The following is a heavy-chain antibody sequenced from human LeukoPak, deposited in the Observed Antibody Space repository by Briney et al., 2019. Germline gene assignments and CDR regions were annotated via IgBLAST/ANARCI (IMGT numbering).Heavy chain of an antibody. Sequence: GGSLRPSCAASGFTFSSYGMHWVRQAPGKGLEWVAVISYDGSNKYYADSVKGRFTISRDNSKNTLYLQMNSLRAEDTAVYYCAKDIRGYDFWSGYPRYYYYMDVWGKGTTVTVSS. V-gene: IGHV3-30*18. CDR3: AKDIRGYDFWSGYPRYYYYMDV. CDR2: ISYDGSNK. D-gene: IGHD3-3*01. CDR1: GFTFSSYG. J-gene: IGHJ6*03.